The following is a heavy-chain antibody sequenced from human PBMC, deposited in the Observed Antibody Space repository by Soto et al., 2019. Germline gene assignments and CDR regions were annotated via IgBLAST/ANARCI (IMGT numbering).Heavy chain of an antibody. D-gene: IGHD2-2*01. Sequence: GASVKVSCKASGYTFTSYGISWVRQAPGQGLEWMGWISAYNGNTNYAQKLQGRVTMTTDTSTSTAYMELRSLRSDDTAVYYCARVRGDIVVVPAATPYYYYGMDVWGQGTTVPSP. CDR3: ARVRGDIVVVPAATPYYYYGMDV. CDR1: GYTFTSYG. J-gene: IGHJ6*02. V-gene: IGHV1-18*01. CDR2: ISAYNGNT.